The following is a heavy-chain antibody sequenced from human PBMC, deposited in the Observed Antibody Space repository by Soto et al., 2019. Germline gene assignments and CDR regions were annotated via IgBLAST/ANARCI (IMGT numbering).Heavy chain of an antibody. J-gene: IGHJ3*02. Sequence: PSETLSLTCAVYGGFVSSGTYYWSWIRQPPGKGLEWIGEMSHSGGTHFNPSLKSRVTISVDTSKNQFSLKMSSVTAADTALYYCARVERGTVTTVVDAFDIWGPGTMVTLSS. CDR3: ARVERGTVTTVVDAFDI. D-gene: IGHD1-1*01. V-gene: IGHV4-61*01. CDR1: GGFVSSGTYY. CDR2: MSHSGGT.